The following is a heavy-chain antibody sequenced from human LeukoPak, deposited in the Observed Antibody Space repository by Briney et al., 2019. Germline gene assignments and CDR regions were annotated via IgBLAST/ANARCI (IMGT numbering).Heavy chain of an antibody. J-gene: IGHJ4*02. CDR1: GGSITSSNC. V-gene: IGHV4-4*02. CDR3: AREPKDSSSWYYFDY. CDR2: ISHSGST. D-gene: IGHD6-13*01. Sequence: PSETPSLTCAVSGGSITSSNCRSGGRQPPGKGLEWSGDISHSGSTNYTPTLKSRVTISADKSKNQFSMKLSAVSALDTAVYYCAREPKDSSSWYYFDYWGQGTLVTVSS.